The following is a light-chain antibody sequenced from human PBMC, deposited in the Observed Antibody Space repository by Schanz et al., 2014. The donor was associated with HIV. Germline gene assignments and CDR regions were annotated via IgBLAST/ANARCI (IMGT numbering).Light chain of an antibody. Sequence: EIVLTQSPGSLSLSPGGRATLSCGASQRLSSSYLAWYQQKRDQPPRLVIYATSTRAAGIPDRFSGTGSGTDFTLTISSLEPEDVAVYSCQQYSTSPRTFGQGTKVEIK. V-gene: IGKV3-20*01. CDR3: QQYSTSPRT. CDR1: QRLSSSY. J-gene: IGKJ1*01. CDR2: ATS.